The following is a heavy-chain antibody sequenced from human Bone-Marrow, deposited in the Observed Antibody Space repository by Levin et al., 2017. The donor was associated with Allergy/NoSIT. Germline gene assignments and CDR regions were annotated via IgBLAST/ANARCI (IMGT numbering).Heavy chain of an antibody. D-gene: IGHD3-9*01. V-gene: IGHV1-18*01. CDR2: ISVYNDNT. J-gene: IGHJ4*02. Sequence: AASVKVSCKASGYTFKSYGISWVRQAPGQGLEWMGWISVYNDNTNYAQKLQGRVTMTTDTSTNTAYMELRSLRSDDTAVYYCARRYYDVLTGYYLFDYWGQGTLVTVSS. CDR1: GYTFKSYG. CDR3: ARRYYDVLTGYYLFDY.